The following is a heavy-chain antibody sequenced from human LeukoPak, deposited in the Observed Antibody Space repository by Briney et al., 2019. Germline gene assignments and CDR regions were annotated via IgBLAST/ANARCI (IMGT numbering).Heavy chain of an antibody. D-gene: IGHD2-2*01. Sequence: ASVKVSCKASGYTFTGRYIHWVRQAPGRGLEWMGWIHPNTGGTKYAQKLQGRVTMTRDTSISTAYMELSRLRSDDTAVYYCARERRYQPLNYYYYYMDVWGKGTTVTISS. J-gene: IGHJ6*03. CDR3: ARERRYQPLNYYYYYMDV. V-gene: IGHV1-2*02. CDR2: IHPNTGGT. CDR1: GYTFTGRY.